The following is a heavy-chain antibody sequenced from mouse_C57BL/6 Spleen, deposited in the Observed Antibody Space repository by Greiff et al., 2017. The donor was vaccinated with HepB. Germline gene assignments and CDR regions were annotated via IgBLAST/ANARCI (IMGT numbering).Heavy chain of an antibody. CDR2: IDPSDSET. J-gene: IGHJ2*01. Sequence: QVQLKQPGAELVRPGSSVKLSCKASGYTFTSYWMHWVKQRPIQGLEWIGNIDPSDSETHYNQKFKDKATLTVDKSSSTAYMQLSSLTSEDSAVYYCARANWDLYYFDYWGQGTTLTVSS. CDR3: ARANWDLYYFDY. D-gene: IGHD4-1*01. CDR1: GYTFTSYW. V-gene: IGHV1-52*01.